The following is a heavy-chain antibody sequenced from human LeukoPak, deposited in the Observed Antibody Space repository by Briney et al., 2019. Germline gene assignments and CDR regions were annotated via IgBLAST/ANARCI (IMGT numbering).Heavy chain of an antibody. CDR3: AKWHERLLAFDS. V-gene: IGHV4-59*03. J-gene: IGHJ4*02. Sequence: PSETLSLTCSVSGDSITAYYWNWVRQPPGKGLEWIGYIHYTGKKYYNPSLKSRITMSADTSKSQFSLILSSVTAADTAVYYCAKWHERLLAFDSWGQGTLVTVSS. D-gene: IGHD1-1*01. CDR2: IHYTGKK. CDR1: GDSITAYY.